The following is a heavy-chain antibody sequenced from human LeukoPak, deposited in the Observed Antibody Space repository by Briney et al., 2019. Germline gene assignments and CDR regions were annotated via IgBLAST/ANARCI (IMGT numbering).Heavy chain of an antibody. CDR3: ARAPRDPANFDDAFDI. CDR1: GDSISSGYG. J-gene: IGHJ3*02. V-gene: IGHV4-38-2*02. CDR2: HSGST. D-gene: IGHD1-7*01. Sequence: SETLSLTCTVSGDSISSGYGGWIRQPPGKGLEWIVSHSGSTYYNPSLKSRVTISVDTSKNQFSLKLSSVTAADTAVYYCARAPRDPANFDDAFDIWGQGTMVTVSS.